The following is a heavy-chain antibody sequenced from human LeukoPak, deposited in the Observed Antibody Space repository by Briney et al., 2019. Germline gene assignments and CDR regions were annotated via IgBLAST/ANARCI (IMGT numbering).Heavy chain of an antibody. CDR3: ARDPLYYDNSGLSDY. CDR1: GFTLRSYW. CDR2: IESDGSST. Sequence: GGVLRLSCAASGFTLRSYWMHWVRQAPGKGLVWVSRIESDGSSTTYADSVKGRFTISRDNAKNTLYLQMNSLRVEDTAVYYCARDPLYYDNSGLSDYWGQGPLVTVSS. V-gene: IGHV3-74*01. D-gene: IGHD3-22*01. J-gene: IGHJ4*02.